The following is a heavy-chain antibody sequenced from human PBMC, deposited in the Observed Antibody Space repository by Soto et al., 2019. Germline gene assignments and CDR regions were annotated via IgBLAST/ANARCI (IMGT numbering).Heavy chain of an antibody. CDR1: GDSVSSTSTA. CDR2: TYYRSNWYS. D-gene: IGHD6-13*01. V-gene: IGHV6-1*01. CDR3: ARGPGIAAAVDFDY. J-gene: IGHJ4*02. Sequence: SQTLSLTCAISGDSVSSTSTAWSWIRQSPSRGLEWLGRTYYRSNWYSDYAVSVKSRITINPDTSKNQFSLQLNSVTPEDTAVYYCARGPGIAAAVDFDYWGQGTLVTISS.